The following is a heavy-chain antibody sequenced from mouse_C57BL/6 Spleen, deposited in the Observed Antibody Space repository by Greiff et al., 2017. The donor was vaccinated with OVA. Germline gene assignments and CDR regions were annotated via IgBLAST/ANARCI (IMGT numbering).Heavy chain of an antibody. V-gene: IGHV1-80*01. D-gene: IGHD2-1*01. J-gene: IGHJ1*03. Sequence: QVHVKQSGAELVKPGASVKISCKASGYAFSSYWMNWVTQRPGKGLEWIGQIYPGDGDPNYNGTFTGKATLTADKSYSTAYLQLNSLTSEDSAVYFCARSYGKSWYFDVWGTGTTVTVSS. CDR3: ARSYGKSWYFDV. CDR2: IYPGDGDP. CDR1: GYAFSSYW.